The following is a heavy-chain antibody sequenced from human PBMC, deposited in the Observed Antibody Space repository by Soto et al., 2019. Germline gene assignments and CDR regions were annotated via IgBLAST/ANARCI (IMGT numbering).Heavy chain of an antibody. CDR3: ARDLYSRLRFLEWPLDY. CDR2: IIPIFGTA. Sequence: SVKVSCKTSEYTFTSYDISWVRQAPGQGLEWMGGIIPIFGTANYAQKFQGRVTITADESTSTAYMELSSLRSEDTAVYYCARDLYSRLRFLEWPLDYWGQGTLVTVSS. CDR1: EYTFTSYD. V-gene: IGHV1-69*13. J-gene: IGHJ4*02. D-gene: IGHD3-3*01.